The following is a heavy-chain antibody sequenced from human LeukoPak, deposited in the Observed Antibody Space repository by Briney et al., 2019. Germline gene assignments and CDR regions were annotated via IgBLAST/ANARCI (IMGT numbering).Heavy chain of an antibody. D-gene: IGHD3-10*01. CDR2: IYTSGST. Sequence: SETLSLTCTVSGASISSYYWSWIRQPAGKGLEWIGRIYTSGSTNYNPSLKSRVTMSVDTSKNQFSLKLSSVTAADTAVYYCARSHGSGSYYNLNDYWGQGTLVTVSS. CDR3: ARSHGSGSYYNLNDY. J-gene: IGHJ4*02. CDR1: GASISSYY. V-gene: IGHV4-4*07.